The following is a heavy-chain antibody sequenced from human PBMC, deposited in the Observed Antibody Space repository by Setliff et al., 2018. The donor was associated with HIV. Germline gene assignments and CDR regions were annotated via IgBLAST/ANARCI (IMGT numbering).Heavy chain of an antibody. D-gene: IGHD3-10*01. CDR3: ARAMVRGVIGY. CDR1: GGSISSGDYY. J-gene: IGHJ4*02. V-gene: IGHV4-30-4*08. Sequence: TSETLSLTCTVSGGSISSGDYYWSWIRQPPGKGLEWIGYIYYSGSTYYNPSLKSRVTISVDTSKNQFSLKLSSVTAADTAVYYCARAMVRGVIGYWGQGTLVTVSS. CDR2: IYYSGST.